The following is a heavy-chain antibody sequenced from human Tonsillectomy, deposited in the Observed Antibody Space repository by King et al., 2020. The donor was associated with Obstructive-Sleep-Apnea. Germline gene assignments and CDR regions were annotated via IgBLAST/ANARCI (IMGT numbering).Heavy chain of an antibody. D-gene: IGHD3-10*01. CDR3: ARAVDGSGSYSYYYNAMDV. CDR2: IYYSGST. CDR1: GGSINSVGYY. V-gene: IGHV4-31*03. Sequence: VQLQESVPGLVKPSQTLSLTCTVSGGSINSVGYYWTWIRQPPGKGLEWIGYIYYSGSTYYNPSLKSRVTISVNTSKNQFSLRLSSVTAADTAVYYCARAVDGSGSYSYYYNAMDVWGQGTTVTVSS. J-gene: IGHJ6*02.